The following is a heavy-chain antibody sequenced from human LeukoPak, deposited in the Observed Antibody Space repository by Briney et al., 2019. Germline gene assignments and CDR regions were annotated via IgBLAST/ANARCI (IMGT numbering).Heavy chain of an antibody. CDR1: GGSISSYY. CDR3: ARDRTYYGSGSYHHYLDY. Sequence: ASETLSLTCTVSGGSISSYYWSWIRQPPGKGLEWIGYIYYSGSTNYDPSLKSRVTISVDTSKNQFSLKLSSVTAADTAVYYCARDRTYYGSGSYHHYLDYWGQGTLVTVSS. CDR2: IYYSGST. V-gene: IGHV4-59*01. D-gene: IGHD3-10*01. J-gene: IGHJ4*02.